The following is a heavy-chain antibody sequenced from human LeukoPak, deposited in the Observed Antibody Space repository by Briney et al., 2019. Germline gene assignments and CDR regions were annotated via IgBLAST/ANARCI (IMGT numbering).Heavy chain of an antibody. CDR2: ISAYNGNT. J-gene: IGHJ3*02. D-gene: IGHD3-22*01. Sequence: ASVKVSCKAFGYTFTSYGISWVRQAPGQGLEWMGWISAYNGNTNYAQKLQGRDTMTTDTSTSTAYMDLRSLRSDDTAVYYCAYSYDTDAFDIWGQGTMVTVSS. CDR3: AYSYDTDAFDI. V-gene: IGHV1-18*01. CDR1: GYTFTSYG.